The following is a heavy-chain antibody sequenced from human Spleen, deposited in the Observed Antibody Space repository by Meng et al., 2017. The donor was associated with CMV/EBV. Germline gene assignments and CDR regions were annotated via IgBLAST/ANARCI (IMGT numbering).Heavy chain of an antibody. D-gene: IGHD3-9*01. V-gene: IGHV1-2*02. Sequence: VSCKASGYPFPDYSLHWVRQAPGQGLEWMGWIRPNNGDTNYAQDFQGRITVTSDSSFNTVYMELSRLTSDDTAVYYCARDYDWGADYWGQGTLVTVSS. CDR1: GYPFPDYS. CDR3: ARDYDWGADY. J-gene: IGHJ4*02. CDR2: IRPNNGDT.